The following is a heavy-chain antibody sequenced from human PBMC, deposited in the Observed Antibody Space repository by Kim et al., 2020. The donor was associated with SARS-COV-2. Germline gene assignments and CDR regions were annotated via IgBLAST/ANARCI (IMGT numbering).Heavy chain of an antibody. CDR3: ARGHYYGSGSYHHDAFDI. V-gene: IGHV4-59*01. D-gene: IGHD3-10*01. J-gene: IGHJ3*02. CDR1: GGSISSYY. Sequence: SETLSLTCTVSGGSISSYYWSWIRQPPGKGLEWIGYIYYSGSTNYNPSLKSRVTISVDTSKNQFSLKLSSVTAADTAVYYCARGHYYGSGSYHHDAFDIWGQGTMVTVSS. CDR2: IYYSGST.